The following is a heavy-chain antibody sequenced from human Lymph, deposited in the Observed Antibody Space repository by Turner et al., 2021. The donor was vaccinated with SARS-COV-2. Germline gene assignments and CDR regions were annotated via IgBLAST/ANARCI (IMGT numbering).Heavy chain of an antibody. CDR3: ARGPPDFPYYFDY. CDR2: ITFTSSYI. V-gene: IGHV3-21*01. D-gene: IGHD2-21*02. Sequence: VPLVESGGGLVKPGGSLSLSYAASGFTFSSYSMNWVRQAPGKGLELVSSITFTSSYIYYADSVKGRFTISRDNAKNSLYLQMNSLRAEDTAVYYCARGPPDFPYYFDYWGQGTLVTVSS. J-gene: IGHJ4*02. CDR1: GFTFSSYS.